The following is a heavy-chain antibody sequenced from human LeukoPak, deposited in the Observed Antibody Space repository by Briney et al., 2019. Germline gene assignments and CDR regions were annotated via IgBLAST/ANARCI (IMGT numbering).Heavy chain of an antibody. Sequence: GGSLRLSCAASEFTVNNNYMNWVRQAPGKGLEWVSVIYSGGSTYYADSVKGRFTISRDNSKNTLYLQMDNLRAEDTAVYYCARDQAADSFDPWGQGTLVTVSS. J-gene: IGHJ5*02. CDR2: IYSGGST. V-gene: IGHV3-66*01. CDR3: ARDQAADSFDP. CDR1: EFTVNNNY. D-gene: IGHD6-13*01.